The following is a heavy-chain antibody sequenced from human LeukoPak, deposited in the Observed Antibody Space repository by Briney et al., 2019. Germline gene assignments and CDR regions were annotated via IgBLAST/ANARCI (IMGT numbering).Heavy chain of an antibody. CDR3: ARGVYDSSDYYLFIDY. V-gene: IGHV4-39*07. D-gene: IGHD3-22*01. CDR1: GGSVSSGSYY. J-gene: IGHJ4*02. CDR2: IYYSGST. Sequence: SETLSLTCTVSGGSVSSGSYYWGWIRQPPGKGLEWIGNIYYSGSTYYNPSLKSRVTISVDTSKNQFSLKLSSVTAADTAVYYCARGVYDSSDYYLFIDYWGQGTLVTVSS.